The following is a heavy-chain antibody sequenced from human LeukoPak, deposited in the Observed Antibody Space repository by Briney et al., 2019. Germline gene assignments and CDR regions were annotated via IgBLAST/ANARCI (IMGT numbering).Heavy chain of an antibody. CDR1: GGSISSYY. D-gene: IGHD4-17*01. J-gene: IGHJ4*02. Sequence: SETLSLTCTVSGGSISSYYWSWIRQPPGKGLEWIGYIYYSGSNNYNPSLKSRVTISVDTSKNQFSLKLSSVTAADTAVYYCARDRGYGVRRSFDYWGQGTLVTVSS. V-gene: IGHV4-59*01. CDR3: ARDRGYGVRRSFDY. CDR2: IYYSGSN.